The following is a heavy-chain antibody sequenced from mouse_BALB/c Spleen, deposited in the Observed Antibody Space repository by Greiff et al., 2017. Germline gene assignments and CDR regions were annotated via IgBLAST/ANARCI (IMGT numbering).Heavy chain of an antibody. D-gene: IGHD2-14*01. J-gene: IGHJ4*01. CDR2: INPGSGGT. CDR1: GYAFTNYL. CDR3: ARSVYYRYDERPMDY. V-gene: IGHV1-54*01. Sequence: VQLQQSGAELVRPGTSVKVSCKASGYAFTNYLIQWVKQRPGQGLEWIGVINPGSGGTNYNEKFKGKATLTADKSSSTAYMQLSSLTSDDSAVYFCARSVYYRYDERPMDYGGQGTSVTVSA.